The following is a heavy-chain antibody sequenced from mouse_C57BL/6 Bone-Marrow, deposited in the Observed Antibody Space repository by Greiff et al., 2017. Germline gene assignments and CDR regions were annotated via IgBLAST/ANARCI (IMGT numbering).Heavy chain of an antibody. D-gene: IGHD1-1*01. V-gene: IGHV1-55*01. CDR1: GYTFTSYW. CDR2: IYPGSGST. Sequence: QVQLQQPGAELVKPGASVKMSCKASGYTFTSYWITWVKQRPGQGLEWIGDIYPGSGSTNYNEKFKSKATLTVDTSSSTAYMQLSSLTSEDSAVDDCARRGRFITAALDYWGQGTTLTVSS. CDR3: ARRGRFITAALDY. J-gene: IGHJ2*01.